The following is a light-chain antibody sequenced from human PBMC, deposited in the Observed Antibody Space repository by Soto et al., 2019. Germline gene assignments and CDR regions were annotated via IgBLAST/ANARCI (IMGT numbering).Light chain of an antibody. CDR3: QQYGGSLPYT. V-gene: IGKV3-20*01. CDR1: QSVSSSY. J-gene: IGKJ2*01. Sequence: EIVLTQSPGTLSLSTGERATLSCRASQSVSSSYLAWYQQKPGQAPRLLIYGASSRATGIPDRFSGSGSGKDFTLTIIRLQADDVSVYYCQQYGGSLPYTFGPGTKREIK. CDR2: GAS.